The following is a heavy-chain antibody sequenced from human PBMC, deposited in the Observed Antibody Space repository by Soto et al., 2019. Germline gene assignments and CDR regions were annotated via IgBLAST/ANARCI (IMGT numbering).Heavy chain of an antibody. D-gene: IGHD1-26*01. Sequence: KASETLSLTCTVSGGSISSGGYYWSWIRQHPGKGLEWIGYIYYSGSTYYNPSLKSRVTISVDTSKNQFSLKLSSVTAADTAVYYCARGSQAKWELRVWFDPWGQGTLVTVSS. J-gene: IGHJ5*02. CDR3: ARGSQAKWELRVWFDP. V-gene: IGHV4-31*02. CDR1: GGSISSGGYY. CDR2: IYYSGST.